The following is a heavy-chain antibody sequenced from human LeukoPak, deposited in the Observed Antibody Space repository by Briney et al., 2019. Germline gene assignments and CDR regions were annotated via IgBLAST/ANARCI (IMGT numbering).Heavy chain of an antibody. CDR2: VNHSGST. CDR1: GGSLSGYS. D-gene: IGHD1-14*01. CDR3: TRLVYHLLYAYYYYYMDV. Sequence: SETLSLTCAVYGGSLSGYSWSWVCQPPGKGLEWIGEVNHSGSTSYNPSLKSRVTMSVDTSKNQFSLKLSSVTAADTAVYYCTRLVYHLLYAYYYYYMDVWGKGTTVTVSS. V-gene: IGHV4-34*01. J-gene: IGHJ6*03.